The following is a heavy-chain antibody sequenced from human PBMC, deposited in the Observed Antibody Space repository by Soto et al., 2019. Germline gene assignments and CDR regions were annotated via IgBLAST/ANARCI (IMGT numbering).Heavy chain of an antibody. V-gene: IGHV3-64D*06. CDR1: GFTFSSYA. CDR2: ISSNGGST. J-gene: IGHJ4*02. Sequence: GGSLRLSCSASGFTFSSYAMHWVRQAPGKGLEYVSAISSNGGSTYYADSVKGRFTISRDNSKNTLYLQVSSLRAEDTAVYYCVKGGYSYGFAYWGQGTLVTVSS. D-gene: IGHD5-18*01. CDR3: VKGGYSYGFAY.